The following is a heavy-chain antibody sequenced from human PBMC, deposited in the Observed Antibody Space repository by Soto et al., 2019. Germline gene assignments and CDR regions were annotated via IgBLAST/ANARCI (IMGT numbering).Heavy chain of an antibody. V-gene: IGHV3-9*01. J-gene: IGHJ4*02. CDR2: ISWNSGSI. CDR1: GFTFADYA. D-gene: IGHD3-22*01. Sequence: EVQLVESGGGLVQPGRSLRLSCAASGFTFADYAMHWVRQAPGTGLEWVSGISWNSGSIGYADSVKGRFTISRDNAKNSLYMQMNSLRAEDTALYYCANADSSGYYYYYFDYWGQGTLVTVSS. CDR3: ANADSSGYYYYYFDY.